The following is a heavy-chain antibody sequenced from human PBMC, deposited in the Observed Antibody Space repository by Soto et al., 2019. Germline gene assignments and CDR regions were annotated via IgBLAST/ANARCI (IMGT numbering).Heavy chain of an antibody. CDR2: IDPSGGST. D-gene: IGHD1-7*01. Sequence: ASVKVSCKASGYTFTTYYMHWVRQAPGQGLEWMGIIDPSGGSTTYAQKFQGRVTMTGDKSTSTVYMELSSLRSEDTAVYYCAIHRNHGTIYWFDPWGQGTLVTVSS. V-gene: IGHV1-46*01. J-gene: IGHJ5*02. CDR3: AIHRNHGTIYWFDP. CDR1: GYTFTTYY.